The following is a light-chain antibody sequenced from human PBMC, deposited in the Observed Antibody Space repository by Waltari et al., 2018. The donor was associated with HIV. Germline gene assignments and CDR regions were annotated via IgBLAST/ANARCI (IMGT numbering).Light chain of an antibody. V-gene: IGLV2-23*02. CDR1: SSDVGAYNY. CDR3: CSYAGSSTVV. J-gene: IGLJ2*01. Sequence: QSALTQPASVSGSPGQSITISCTGTSSDVGAYNYVSWYPQHPGKAPKLMIYDVNKRPSGVSNRFSGSKSGNTASLTISGLQAEDEADYYCCSYAGSSTVVFGGGTKLTVL. CDR2: DVN.